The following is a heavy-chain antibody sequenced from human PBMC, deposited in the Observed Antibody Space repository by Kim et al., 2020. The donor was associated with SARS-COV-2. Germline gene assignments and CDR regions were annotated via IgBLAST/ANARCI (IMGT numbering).Heavy chain of an antibody. V-gene: IGHV3-23*01. Sequence: GGSLRLSCAASGFTFSTYAMSWVRQAPGKGLEWVSVISGSGDSAFFADSVKGRFTISRDNSENTLYLQMNSLRVDDTAVYYCATVADFWSGSSHHYFDY. CDR1: GFTFSTYA. J-gene: IGHJ4*01. D-gene: IGHD3-3*01. CDR2: ISGSGDSA. CDR3: ATVADFWSGSSHHYFDY.